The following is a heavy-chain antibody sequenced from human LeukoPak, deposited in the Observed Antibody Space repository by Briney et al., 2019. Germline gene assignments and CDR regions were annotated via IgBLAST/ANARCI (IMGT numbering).Heavy chain of an antibody. CDR3: ARWYCSSTSCQYYGMDV. CDR2: IYPGDSDT. V-gene: IGHV5-51*01. CDR1: GYSFTSYW. J-gene: IGHJ6*02. Sequence: GESLKISCKGSGYSFTSYWIGWVRQMPGKGLEWMGIIYPGDSDTRYSPSFQGQVTISADKSISTAYLQWSSLKASDTAMYYCARWYCSSTSCQYYGMDVWGQGTTVTVSS. D-gene: IGHD2-2*01.